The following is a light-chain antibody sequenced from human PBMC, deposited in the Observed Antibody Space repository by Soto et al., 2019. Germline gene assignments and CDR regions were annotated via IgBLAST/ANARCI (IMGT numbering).Light chain of an antibody. CDR3: QQYNNYWT. V-gene: IGKV1-5*03. CDR2: KAS. Sequence: DIQMTQSPSTLTASVGDRVTITCRASQSISSWLAWYQQKPGKAPDLLIYKASSLESGVPSRFSGSGSGTEFPLTISSLQPDDFATYYCQQYNNYWTFGQGTKVEIK. CDR1: QSISSW. J-gene: IGKJ1*01.